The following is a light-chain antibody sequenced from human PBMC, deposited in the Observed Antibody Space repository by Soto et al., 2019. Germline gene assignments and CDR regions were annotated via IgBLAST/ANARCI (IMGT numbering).Light chain of an antibody. CDR2: EGS. CDR3: CSYAGSSTFVYV. CDR1: SSDVGSYNL. Sequence: QSALTQPASVSGSPGQSITISCTGTSSDVGSYNLVSWYQQHPGKAPKLMIYEGSKRPSGVSNRFSGSKSGNTASLTISGLQAEDEADYYCCSYAGSSTFVYVFGTGTKLPS. J-gene: IGLJ1*01. V-gene: IGLV2-23*03.